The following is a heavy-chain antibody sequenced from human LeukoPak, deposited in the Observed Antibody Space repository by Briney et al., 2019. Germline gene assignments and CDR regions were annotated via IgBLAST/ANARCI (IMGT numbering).Heavy chain of an antibody. CDR3: ARARREYFDWFPFDY. V-gene: IGHV1-2*02. CDR1: GYTFTGYY. J-gene: IGHJ4*02. Sequence: ASVKVSCKASGYTFTGYYMHWVRQAPGQGLEWMGWINPNSGGTNYAQKFQGRVTMTRDTSISTAYMELSRLRSDDTAVYYCARARREYFDWFPFDYWGQGTLVTVSS. D-gene: IGHD3-9*01. CDR2: INPNSGGT.